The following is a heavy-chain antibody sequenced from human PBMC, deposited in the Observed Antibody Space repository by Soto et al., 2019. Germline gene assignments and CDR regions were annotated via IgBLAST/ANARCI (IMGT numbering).Heavy chain of an antibody. CDR2: IIPIFGTA. Sequence: QVQLVQSGAEVKKPGSSVKVSCKASGGTFSSYAISWVRQAPGQGLEWMGGIIPIFGTANYAQKFQGRVTITADESTSTAYMELSSLRSEDTAVYYCARSPYCSGGSCYAIYYYYYGMDVWGQGTTVTVSS. J-gene: IGHJ6*02. CDR1: GGTFSSYA. V-gene: IGHV1-69*01. D-gene: IGHD2-15*01. CDR3: ARSPYCSGGSCYAIYYYYYGMDV.